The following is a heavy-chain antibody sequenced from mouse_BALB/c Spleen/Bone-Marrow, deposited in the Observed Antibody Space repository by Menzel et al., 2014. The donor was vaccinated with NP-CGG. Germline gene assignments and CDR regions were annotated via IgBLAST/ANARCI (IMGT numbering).Heavy chain of an antibody. J-gene: IGHJ4*01. V-gene: IGHV2-6*02. CDR1: GFSLTNYG. Sequence: VNLVESGPGPVAPSQSLPITCTVSGFSLTNYGVHWVRQPPGQGLEWLVMVWRDGRKTYNSTLKTRLSISKDNSKNQVFLKMNSLQTDGTAMYYCARNWRYYAMDYWGQGTSGTISS. CDR3: ARNWRYYAMDY. CDR2: VWRDGRK.